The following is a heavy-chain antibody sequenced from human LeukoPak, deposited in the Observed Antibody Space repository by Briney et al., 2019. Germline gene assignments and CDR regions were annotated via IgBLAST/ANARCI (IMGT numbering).Heavy chain of an antibody. CDR3: VRDLFGGGF. J-gene: IGHJ4*02. CDR2: INPRGGST. Sequence: ASVKVSCKASGYTFSNFYIHWVRQAPGQGLEWMGIINPRGGSTSYAQKFQGRVTVTRDMSTNTVHMELSSLRSEDTAVYYCVRDLFGGGFWGQGTLVTVSS. CDR1: GYTFSNFY. D-gene: IGHD3-16*01. V-gene: IGHV1-46*01.